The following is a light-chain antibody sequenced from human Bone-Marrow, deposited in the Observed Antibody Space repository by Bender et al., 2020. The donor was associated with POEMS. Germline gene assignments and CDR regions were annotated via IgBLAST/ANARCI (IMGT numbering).Light chain of an antibody. CDR2: EGS. CDR1: SSDVGGYNL. J-gene: IGLJ3*02. CDR3: VAWDASLNGWV. V-gene: IGLV2-14*02. Sequence: QSALTQPASVSGSPGQSITISCTGTSSDVGGYNLVSWYQQHPGKAPKLIIYEGSKRPSGVSNRFSGSKSGTSASLAITGLQSDDEAIYFCVAWDASLNGWVFGGGTKLTVL.